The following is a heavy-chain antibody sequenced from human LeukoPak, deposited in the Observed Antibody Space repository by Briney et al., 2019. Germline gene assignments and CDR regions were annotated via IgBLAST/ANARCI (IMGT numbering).Heavy chain of an antibody. Sequence: GGSLRLSCAASGFTFSSYGMHWVRQAPGKGLEWVAVVSYDGSNKYYADSVKGRFTISRDNSNNTLYLQMNSLRAEDTAVYYCAKDRGLGYWGQGTLVTVSS. CDR2: VSYDGSNK. D-gene: IGHD5-12*01. J-gene: IGHJ4*02. V-gene: IGHV3-30*18. CDR1: GFTFSSYG. CDR3: AKDRGLGY.